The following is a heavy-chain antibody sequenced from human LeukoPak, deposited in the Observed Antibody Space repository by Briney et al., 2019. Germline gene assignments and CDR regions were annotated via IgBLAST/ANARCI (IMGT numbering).Heavy chain of an antibody. V-gene: IGHV3-23*01. Sequence: PGGSLRLSCAASGFTFSSYEMNWVRQAPGKGLEWVAAITCSGGSKYYADSVKGRFTISRDNSKSTLYLQMNSLRAEETAVYYCAKRLTTVKPLAAFDYWGQGTLVTVSS. J-gene: IGHJ4*02. D-gene: IGHD4-11*01. CDR2: ITCSGGSK. CDR1: GFTFSSYE. CDR3: AKRLTTVKPLAAFDY.